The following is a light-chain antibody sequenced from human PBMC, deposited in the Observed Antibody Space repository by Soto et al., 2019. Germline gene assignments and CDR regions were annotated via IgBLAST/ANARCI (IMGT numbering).Light chain of an antibody. CDR1: QGISNF. J-gene: IGKJ1*01. V-gene: IGKV1-27*01. CDR3: QKYISAPWT. Sequence: DIQMTQSPSSLSASVGDRVTITCRASQGISNFLAWYQHKPGKVPRLLIYAASTLQSGVPSRFSGSGSGTEFTLTISSLQPEDVATYYCQKYISAPWTFGLGNKVEIK. CDR2: AAS.